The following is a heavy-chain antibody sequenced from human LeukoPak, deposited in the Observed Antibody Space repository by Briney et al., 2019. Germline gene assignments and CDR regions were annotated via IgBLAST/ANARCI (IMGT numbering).Heavy chain of an antibody. J-gene: IGHJ6*03. Sequence: GGSLRLSCAASGFTFSSYGMSWVRQAPGKGLEWVSAISGSGGSTYYADSVKGRFTISRDNSKNTLYLQMNSLRAEDTAVYYCAKADYATTTNYYYMDVWGKGTTVTISS. CDR3: AKADYATTTNYYYMDV. CDR2: ISGSGGST. CDR1: GFTFSSYG. D-gene: IGHD1-26*01. V-gene: IGHV3-23*01.